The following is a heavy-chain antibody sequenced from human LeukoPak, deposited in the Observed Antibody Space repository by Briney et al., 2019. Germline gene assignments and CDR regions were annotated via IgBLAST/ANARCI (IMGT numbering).Heavy chain of an antibody. CDR3: ARGRPHGNDY. D-gene: IGHD4-23*01. J-gene: IGHJ4*02. CDR1: GFTFSSYW. V-gene: IGHV3-74*01. Sequence: GGSLRLSCAASGFTFSSYWMNWVSQAPGKGLVWVSRIASDGSSTTYADSVKGRFSISRDNAKNTLYLQMNSLRVEDTAVYYCARGRPHGNDYWGQGTLVTVSS. CDR2: IASDGSST.